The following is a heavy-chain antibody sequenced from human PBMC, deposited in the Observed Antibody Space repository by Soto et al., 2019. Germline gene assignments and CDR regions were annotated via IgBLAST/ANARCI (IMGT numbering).Heavy chain of an antibody. CDR1: GVSVTNSNYY. CDR2: VYYTGAT. CDR3: ATMNILAGHAFDF. J-gene: IGHJ3*01. Sequence: SETLSLTCTVSGVSVTNSNYYWSWIRQSPGKGLEWIGYVYYTGATNYKSSLKSRVTISVDTSKNQFSLQLNSVIAADTAAYSCATMNILAGHAFDFWGQGTMVTVSS. V-gene: IGHV4-61*01. D-gene: IGHD3-9*01.